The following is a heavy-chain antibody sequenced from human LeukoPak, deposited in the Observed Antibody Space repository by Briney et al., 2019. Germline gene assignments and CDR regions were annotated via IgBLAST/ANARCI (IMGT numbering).Heavy chain of an antibody. CDR1: GFTFSSYA. V-gene: IGHV3-21*01. CDR3: ARGIFGVVIGSH. J-gene: IGHJ4*02. Sequence: GGSLRLSCAASGFTFSSYAMNWVRQAPGKGLEWVSSISSSSSYIYYADSVKGRFTISRDNAKNSLYLQMNSLRAEDTAVYYCARGIFGVVIGSHWGQGTLVTVSS. D-gene: IGHD3-3*01. CDR2: ISSSSSYI.